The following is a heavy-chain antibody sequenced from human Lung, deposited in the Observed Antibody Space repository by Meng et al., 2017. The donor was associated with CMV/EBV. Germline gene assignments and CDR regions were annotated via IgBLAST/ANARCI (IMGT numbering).Heavy chain of an antibody. CDR1: DYSISSGFY. CDR3: ARGIFGGVDY. D-gene: IGHD3-3*01. Sequence: GSLRLSCTVSDYSISSGFYWGCVRQPPGKGLEWIGSTHHTGSSYYNPSLKSRVTLSVDTSKNQFPLEVTSVTAADTAVYYCARGIFGGVDYWGQGTLVTVSS. CDR2: THHTGSS. J-gene: IGHJ4*02. V-gene: IGHV4-38-2*02.